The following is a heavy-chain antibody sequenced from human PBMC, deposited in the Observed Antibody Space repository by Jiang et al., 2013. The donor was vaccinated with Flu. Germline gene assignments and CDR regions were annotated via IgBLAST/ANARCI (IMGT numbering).Heavy chain of an antibody. D-gene: IGHD2-2*01. CDR1: GGSISSYY. J-gene: IGHJ6*02. V-gene: IGHV4-59*01. CDR3: ARVASVVAPAAILNYYGMDV. Sequence: GLVKPSETLSLTCTVSGGSISSYYWSWIRQPPGKGLEWIGYIYYSGSTNYNPSLKSRVTISVDTSKNQFSLKLSSVTAADTAVYYCARVASVVAPAAILNYYGMDVWGQGATVTVSS. CDR2: IYYSGST.